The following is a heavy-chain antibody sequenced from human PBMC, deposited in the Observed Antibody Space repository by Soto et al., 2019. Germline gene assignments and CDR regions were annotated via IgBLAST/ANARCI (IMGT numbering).Heavy chain of an antibody. J-gene: IGHJ4*02. CDR2: ISYDGSNK. CDR3: AKDSDIVVVVAAYFDY. V-gene: IGHV3-30*18. Sequence: PGGSLRLSCAASGFTFSSYVMHWVRQAPGKGLEWVAVISYDGSNKYYADSVKGRFTISRDNSKNTLYLQMNSLRAEDTAVYYCAKDSDIVVVVAAYFDYWGQGTLVTVSS. D-gene: IGHD2-15*01. CDR1: GFTFSSYV.